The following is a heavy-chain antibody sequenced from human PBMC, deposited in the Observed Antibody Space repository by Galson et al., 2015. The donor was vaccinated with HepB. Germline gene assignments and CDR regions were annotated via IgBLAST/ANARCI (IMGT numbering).Heavy chain of an antibody. CDR1: GFTFSSYW. Sequence: SLRLSCAASGFTFSSYWMSWVRQAPGKGLEWVANIKQDGSEKYYVDSVKGRFTISRDNAKNSLYLQMNSLRAEDTAVYYCARGPWGGYYYYGMDVWGQGTTVTVSS. J-gene: IGHJ6*02. CDR3: ARGPWGGYYYYGMDV. CDR2: IKQDGSEK. V-gene: IGHV3-7*03. D-gene: IGHD3-10*01.